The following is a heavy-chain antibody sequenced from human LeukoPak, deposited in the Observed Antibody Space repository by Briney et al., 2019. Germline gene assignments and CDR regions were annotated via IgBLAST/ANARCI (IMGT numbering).Heavy chain of an antibody. CDR3: ARDVAASWFGKFDY. CDR1: GYTFTSYG. D-gene: IGHD3-10*01. V-gene: IGHV1-18*01. CDR2: ISVYNGNT. Sequence: ASVKVSCKASGYTFTSYGISWVRQAPGQGLEWMGWISVYNGNTNYAQKLQGRVTMTTDTSTATAYMELRSLRSDDTAVYYCARDVAASWFGKFDYWGQGTLVTVSS. J-gene: IGHJ4*02.